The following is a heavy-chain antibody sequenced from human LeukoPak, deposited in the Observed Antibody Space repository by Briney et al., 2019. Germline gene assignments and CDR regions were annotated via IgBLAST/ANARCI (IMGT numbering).Heavy chain of an antibody. D-gene: IGHD5-18*01. CDR3: AREDPAPSAFAI. Sequence: SETLSLTCTVSGASISSGSYYWSWLRQPPGKGLEWIGYIYYSGSTKYNPSLKSRVTILVDRSKNQLSLKLTSVSAADTALYYCAREDPAPSAFAIWGQASMVSVSS. V-gene: IGHV4-61*01. J-gene: IGHJ3*02. CDR1: GASISSGSYY. CDR2: IYYSGST.